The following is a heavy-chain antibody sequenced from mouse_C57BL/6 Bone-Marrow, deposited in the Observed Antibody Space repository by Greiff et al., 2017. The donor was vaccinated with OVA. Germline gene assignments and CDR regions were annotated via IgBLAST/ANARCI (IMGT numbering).Heavy chain of an antibody. J-gene: IGHJ3*01. CDR3: ARETYGKSFAY. D-gene: IGHD2-1*01. Sequence: QVVETGPSLVKPSQTLSLTCSVTGDSITSGYWSWIRKFPGNKLEYMGYIIYSGSTYYNPSLKSRVSITRDTSKNQYYLQLDSVTTEDTATYYCARETYGKSFAYWGQGTLVTVSA. CDR2: IIYSGST. CDR1: GDSITSGY. V-gene: IGHV3-8*02.